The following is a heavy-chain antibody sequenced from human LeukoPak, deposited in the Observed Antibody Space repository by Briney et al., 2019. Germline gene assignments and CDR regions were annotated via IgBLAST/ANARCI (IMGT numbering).Heavy chain of an antibody. Sequence: GGSLRLSCAASRFTFSNYAMSWVRQAPGKGLEWVSTISGSGGSTYYTDSVKGRFTISRDNSKNTLYLQMNSLRAEDTAVYYCARVRWGGLYYFDYWGQGTLVTVSS. CDR1: RFTFSNYA. V-gene: IGHV3-23*01. D-gene: IGHD3-16*01. J-gene: IGHJ4*02. CDR2: ISGSGGST. CDR3: ARVRWGGLYYFDY.